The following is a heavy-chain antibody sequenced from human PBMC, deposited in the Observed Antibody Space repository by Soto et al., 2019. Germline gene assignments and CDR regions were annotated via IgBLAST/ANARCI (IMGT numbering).Heavy chain of an antibody. D-gene: IGHD1-1*01. V-gene: IGHV3-30*03. Sequence: PGGSLRLSXVASGFTFNRYGMHWVRQAPGKGLEWVAEISFDGTAKYYAESVKGRFTVSRDNGNNTLHLEMNSLGAKDTAVYFCATGRSTRFDPWGQGTLVTVSS. J-gene: IGHJ5*02. CDR1: GFTFNRYG. CDR3: ATGRSTRFDP. CDR2: ISFDGTAK.